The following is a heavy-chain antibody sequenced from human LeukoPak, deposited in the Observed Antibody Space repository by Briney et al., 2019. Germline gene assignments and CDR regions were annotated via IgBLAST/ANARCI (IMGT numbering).Heavy chain of an antibody. CDR1: GGSISSYY. CDR2: IYYSGST. V-gene: IGHV4-59*01. Sequence: PSGTLSLTCTVSGGSISSYYWSWIRQPPGKGLEWIGYIYYSGSTNYNPSLKSRVTISVDTSKNQFSLKLSSVTAADTAVYYCARAVGYSYGPDYWGQGTLVTVSS. D-gene: IGHD5-18*01. CDR3: ARAVGYSYGPDY. J-gene: IGHJ4*02.